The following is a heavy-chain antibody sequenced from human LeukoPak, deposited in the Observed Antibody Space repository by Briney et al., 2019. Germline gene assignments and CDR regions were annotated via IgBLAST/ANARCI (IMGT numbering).Heavy chain of an antibody. D-gene: IGHD5-12*01. J-gene: IGHJ4*02. CDR2: ISSSGSTI. CDR3: ARGGGLAYSGYDFGAY. CDR1: EFTFSDYY. V-gene: IGHV3-11*01. Sequence: GGSLRLSCAASEFTFSDYYMSWIRQAPGKGLEWVSYISSSGSTIYYADSVKGRFTISRDNVKNSLYLQMNSLRAEDTAVYYCARGGGLAYSGYDFGAYWGQGTLVTVSS.